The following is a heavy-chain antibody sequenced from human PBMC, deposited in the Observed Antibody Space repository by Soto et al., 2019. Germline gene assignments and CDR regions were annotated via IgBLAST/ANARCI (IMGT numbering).Heavy chain of an antibody. V-gene: IGHV3-15*01. CDR3: ATGAPVSGGLFDY. CDR1: GFTFSKAW. CDR2: VKSKTDGGTT. D-gene: IGHD6-19*01. Sequence: EVQLVESGGGWVKPGGSLRLSCAASGFTFSKAWMNWVRQAPGKGLEWVGRVKSKTDGGTTDYAAPVKGRLTISRDDSVNTLYLQINSLKAEDTAMYYCATGAPVSGGLFDYWGRGALVTVSS. J-gene: IGHJ4*02.